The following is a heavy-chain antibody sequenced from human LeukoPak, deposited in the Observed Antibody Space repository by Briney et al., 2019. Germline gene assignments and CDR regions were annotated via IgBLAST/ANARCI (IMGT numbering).Heavy chain of an antibody. CDR3: VRIPGTGTSSWFDS. V-gene: IGHV3-53*01. CDR2: TYSGGSS. D-gene: IGHD2-2*01. Sequence: PGGSLRLSCAASGFTVTTNYMSWVRQSPGNGLEWFSVTYSGGSSYYADFVQGRFTVSRDISKNTVYLQMSSLRVEDTALYYCVRIPGTGTSSWFDSWGQGTPVTVSS. CDR1: GFTVTTNY. J-gene: IGHJ5*01.